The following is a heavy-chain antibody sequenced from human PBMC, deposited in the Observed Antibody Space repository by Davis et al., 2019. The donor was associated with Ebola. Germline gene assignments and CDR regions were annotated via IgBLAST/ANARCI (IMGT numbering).Heavy chain of an antibody. J-gene: IGHJ6*02. CDR1: GGTFSSYA. CDR3: ARRNDYGDHFYYYYYGMDV. D-gene: IGHD4-17*01. Sequence: AASVKVSCKASGGTFSSYAISWVRQAPGQGLEWMGGIIPIFGTANYAQKFQGRVTITADKSTSTACMELSSLRSEDTAVYYCARRNDYGDHFYYYYYGMDVWGQGTTVTVSS. CDR2: IIPIFGTA. V-gene: IGHV1-69*06.